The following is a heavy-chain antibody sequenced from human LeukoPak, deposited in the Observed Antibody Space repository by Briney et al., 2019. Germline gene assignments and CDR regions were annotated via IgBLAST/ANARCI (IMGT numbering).Heavy chain of an antibody. D-gene: IGHD6-13*01. Sequence: SSETLSLTCAVYGGSFSNYYWSWIRQPPGKGLERIGEINHSGSTNYNPSLKSRLTISVDTPQKQFSLKLSSVTAADTAVYYCARAPVRVAAVGKYFDFWGQGTLVIVSS. CDR2: INHSGST. CDR3: ARAPVRVAAVGKYFDF. J-gene: IGHJ4*02. V-gene: IGHV4-34*01. CDR1: GGSFSNYY.